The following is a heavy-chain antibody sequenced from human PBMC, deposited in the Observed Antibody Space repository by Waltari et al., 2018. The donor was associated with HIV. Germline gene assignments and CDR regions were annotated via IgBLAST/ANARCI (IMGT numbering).Heavy chain of an antibody. CDR3: TRDAASSGYWYFDL. CDR1: GYTFTGYS. V-gene: IGHV1-2*02. J-gene: IGHJ2*01. D-gene: IGHD3-10*01. Sequence: QVQLVQSGTEVKKPGASVKVSCKASGYTFTGYSMHWVRQAPGQGLEWMGWINPNSGGTKYAQKFQGRVTVTRDTSISTAYMELSRLRSDDTAVYYCTRDAASSGYWYFDLWGRGTLVTVSS. CDR2: INPNSGGT.